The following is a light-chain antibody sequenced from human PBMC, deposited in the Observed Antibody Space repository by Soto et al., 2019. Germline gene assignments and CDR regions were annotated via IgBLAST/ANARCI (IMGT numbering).Light chain of an antibody. CDR3: PQYHIHPIT. J-gene: IGKJ4*01. Sequence: IRVTLSPASLSAYEGDTVTITCRESQDLKNYLAWYQRQQGKAHNSLIFAASRLQSGVPSKFIGTGSGTDFTLTISSLQAEDVATYFCPQYHIHPITFGEGTKVDIK. CDR1: QDLKNY. CDR2: AAS. V-gene: IGKV1-16*02.